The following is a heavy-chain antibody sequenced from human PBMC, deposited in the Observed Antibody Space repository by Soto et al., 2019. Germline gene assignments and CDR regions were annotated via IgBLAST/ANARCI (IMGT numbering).Heavy chain of an antibody. CDR1: GASISGFY. D-gene: IGHD1-1*01. J-gene: IGHJ5*02. V-gene: IGHV4-4*07. CDR3: VRDGTKTLRDRFDP. Sequence: PSETLSLTCTVSGASISGFYWSWIRKSAGKGLEWIGRIYATGTTDYNPSLKSRVMMSVDTSKEQFSLKLRSVTAADTAVYYCVRDGTKTLRDRFDPWGQGISVTVSS. CDR2: IYATGTT.